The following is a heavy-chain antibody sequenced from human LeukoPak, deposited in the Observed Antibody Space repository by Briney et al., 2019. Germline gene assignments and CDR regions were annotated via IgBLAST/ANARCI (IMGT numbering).Heavy chain of an antibody. CDR1: GGSVSSGSHY. Sequence: SETLSLTCTVSGGSVSSGSHYWSWIRQPPGKGLEWIGYIYYSGSTKYNPSLKSRVTISVDTSKNQFSLKLSSVTAADTAVYYCARGRGIAARRRYFDYWGQGTLVTVSS. CDR2: IYYSGST. CDR3: ARGRGIAARRRYFDY. V-gene: IGHV4-61*01. J-gene: IGHJ4*02. D-gene: IGHD6-6*01.